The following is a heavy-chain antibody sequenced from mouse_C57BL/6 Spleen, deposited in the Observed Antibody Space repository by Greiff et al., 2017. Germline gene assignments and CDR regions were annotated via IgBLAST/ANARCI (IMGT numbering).Heavy chain of an antibody. CDR2: IDPSDSYT. CDR1: GYTFTSYW. V-gene: IGHV1-59*01. Sequence: QVQLQQPGAELVRPGTSGKLSCKASGYTFTSYWLHWVKQRPGQGLEWIGVIDPSDSYTNYNQKFKGKATLTVDTSSSTAYMQLSSLTSEDSAVYYCARKGAYYSNYGGMDYWGQGTSVTVSS. D-gene: IGHD2-5*01. J-gene: IGHJ4*01. CDR3: ARKGAYYSNYGGMDY.